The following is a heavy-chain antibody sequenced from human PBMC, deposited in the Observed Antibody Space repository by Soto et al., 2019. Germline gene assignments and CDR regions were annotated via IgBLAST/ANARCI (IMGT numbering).Heavy chain of an antibody. CDR3: AREYGSSWFRFDY. CDR1: GGSISSAYEY. J-gene: IGHJ4*02. CDR2: VYYGGST. V-gene: IGHV4-30-4*01. Sequence: LSLTCTVSGGSISSAYEYWSWIRQPPGKGLEWIGYVYYGGSTHYRPSLKSRVIISVDTSKNQFSLRLSSVTAADTAVYYCAREYGSSWFRFDYWGQGTLVTVSS. D-gene: IGHD6-13*01.